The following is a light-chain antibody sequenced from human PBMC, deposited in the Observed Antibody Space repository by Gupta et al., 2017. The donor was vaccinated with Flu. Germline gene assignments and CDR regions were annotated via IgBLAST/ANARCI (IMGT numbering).Light chain of an antibody. Sequence: TPGEPASISCRSSQSLLHSNGYNYLDWYLQKPGQSPQLLIYLGSNRASGVPDRFSGSGSGTDFTLNISSVEAEDVGVYYCKQALQTPTTFGEGTKVEIK. CDR3: KQALQTPTT. CDR2: LGS. CDR1: QSLLHSNGYNY. J-gene: IGKJ4*02. V-gene: IGKV2-28*01.